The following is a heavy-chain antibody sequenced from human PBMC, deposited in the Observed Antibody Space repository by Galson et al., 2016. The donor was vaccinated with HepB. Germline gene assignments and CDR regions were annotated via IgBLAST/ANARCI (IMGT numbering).Heavy chain of an antibody. J-gene: IGHJ4*02. CDR3: ASGDSASLWRYYFDY. V-gene: IGHV3-23*01. Sequence: SLRLSCAASGFTFRSYAMNWVRQSPGKGLEWVSSINHNGYNTYYADSVKGRFTISRDNSKNTLSLQMNSLRAEDTAIYYCASGDSASLWRYYFDYWGQGTLVTVSS. D-gene: IGHD1-26*01. CDR2: INHNGYNT. CDR1: GFTFRSYA.